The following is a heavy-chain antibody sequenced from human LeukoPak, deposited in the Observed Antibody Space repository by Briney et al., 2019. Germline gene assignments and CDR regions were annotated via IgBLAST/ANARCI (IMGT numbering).Heavy chain of an antibody. CDR1: GGTFSSYA. CDR3: ARGPVLRYFDWYSYYYYGMDV. D-gene: IGHD3-9*01. CDR2: IIPILGIA. J-gene: IGHJ6*02. V-gene: IGHV1-69*04. Sequence: ASVKVSCKASGGTFSSYAISWVRQAPGQGLEWMGRIIPILGIANYAQKFQGRVTITADKSTSTAYMELSSLRSEDTAVYYCARGPVLRYFDWYSYYYYGMDVWGQGTTVTVSS.